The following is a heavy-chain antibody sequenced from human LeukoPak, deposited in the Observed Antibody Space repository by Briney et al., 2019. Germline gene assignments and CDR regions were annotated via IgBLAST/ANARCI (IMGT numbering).Heavy chain of an antibody. D-gene: IGHD3-10*01. CDR2: INHSGST. V-gene: IGHV4-34*01. CDR3: ARWMVGDAFDI. CDR1: GGSFSGSY. Sequence: SETLSLTCAVYGGSFSGSYWNWIRQPPGKGLEWIGEINHSGSTTYNPSLKSRVTTSVDTSKNQFSLKLSSVTAADTAVYYCARWMVGDAFDIWGQGTMVTVSS. J-gene: IGHJ3*02.